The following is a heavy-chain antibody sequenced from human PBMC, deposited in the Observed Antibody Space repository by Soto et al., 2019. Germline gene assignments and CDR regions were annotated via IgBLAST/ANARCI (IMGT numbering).Heavy chain of an antibody. J-gene: IGHJ4*02. CDR1: GGSISSGGYY. CDR2: IYYSGST. CDR3: ASGFTMVRIDS. V-gene: IGHV4-31*03. Sequence: SETLSLTCTVSGGSISSGGYYWSWIPQHPGKGLEWIGYIYYSGSTYYNPSLKNRVTISVDTSKNQFSLKLSSVTTADTAVYYCASGFTMVRIDSWGQGTMVTVS. D-gene: IGHD3-10*01.